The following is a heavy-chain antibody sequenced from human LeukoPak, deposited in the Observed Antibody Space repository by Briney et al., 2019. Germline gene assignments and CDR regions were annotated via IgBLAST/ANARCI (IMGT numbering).Heavy chain of an antibody. J-gene: IGHJ4*02. V-gene: IGHV3-64*01. CDR3: ARVNGSGSYYDY. CDR1: GFTFSSYA. CDR2: ISNNGGTT. D-gene: IGHD3-10*01. Sequence: GGSLRLSCAASGFTFSSYAMHWVRQAPGKGLEYVSAISNNGGTTYYANSVRGRFTISRDNSKNTLYLQMGSLRAEDKAVHYCARVNGSGSYYDYWGQGTLVTVSS.